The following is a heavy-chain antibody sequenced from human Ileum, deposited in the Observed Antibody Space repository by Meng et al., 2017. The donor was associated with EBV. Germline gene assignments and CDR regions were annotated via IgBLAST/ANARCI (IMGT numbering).Heavy chain of an antibody. CDR2: IYLHGPT. Sequence: LAMSRTRTWNDSRTVSLTLVVVVEYFYSSSGWSCVRQSPGAGLCWIGEIYLHGPTTSNPSLKSRVTISVDTSKNKFCLNLTSLTAADTAVYYCARLDSSGYYFGGWFDPWGQGSLVTVSS. D-gene: IGHD3-22*01. CDR1: VEYFYSSSG. J-gene: IGHJ5*02. V-gene: IGHV4-4*02. CDR3: ARLDSSGYYFGGWFDP.